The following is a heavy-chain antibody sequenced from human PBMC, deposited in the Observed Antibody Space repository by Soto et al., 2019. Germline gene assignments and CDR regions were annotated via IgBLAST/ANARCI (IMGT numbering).Heavy chain of an antibody. Sequence: EVQLVESGGGLVQPGGSLRLSCAASGFTFSTHWMQWVRQAPGKGLMWVSYINADGTNTKYADSVKGRFTISRDNAKNTLYPRMSRLKVADTAVYYCARLRFRDDSGYNPVDYWGQGTLVTVSS. CDR2: INADGTNT. CDR3: ARLRFRDDSGYNPVDY. D-gene: IGHD5-12*01. J-gene: IGHJ4*02. CDR1: GFTFSTHW. V-gene: IGHV3-74*01.